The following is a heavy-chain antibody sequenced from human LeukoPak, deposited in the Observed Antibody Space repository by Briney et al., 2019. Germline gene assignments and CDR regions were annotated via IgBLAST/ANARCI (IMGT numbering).Heavy chain of an antibody. J-gene: IGHJ4*02. CDR3: ARGSVSSGWYPF. D-gene: IGHD6-19*01. Sequence: SVKVSCKASGGTFSSYAISWVRQAPGQGIEWMGRIIPIFGTANYAQKFQGRVTITTDESTSTAYMELSSLRSEDTAVYYCARGSVSSGWYPFWGQGTLVTVSS. CDR2: IIPIFGTA. V-gene: IGHV1-69*05. CDR1: GGTFSSYA.